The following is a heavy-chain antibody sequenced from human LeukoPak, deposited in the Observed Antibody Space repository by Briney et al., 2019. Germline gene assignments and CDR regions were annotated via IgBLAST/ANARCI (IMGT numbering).Heavy chain of an antibody. CDR3: ARAPILFVEMATIDYFDY. V-gene: IGHV3-30*02. J-gene: IGHJ4*02. CDR2: IRYDGSNK. D-gene: IGHD5-24*01. Sequence: GGSLRLSCAASGFTFSSYGMHWVRQAPGKGLEWVAFIRYDGSNKYYADSVKGRFTISRDNSKNTLYLQMNSLRAEDTAVYYCARAPILFVEMATIDYFDYWGQGTLVTVSS. CDR1: GFTFSSYG.